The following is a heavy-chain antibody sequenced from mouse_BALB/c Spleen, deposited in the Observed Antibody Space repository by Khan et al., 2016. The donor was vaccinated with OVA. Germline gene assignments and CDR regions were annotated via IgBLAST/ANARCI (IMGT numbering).Heavy chain of an antibody. CDR2: IWSAGST. Sequence: QVQLKESGPGLVAPSQSLSITCTVSGFSLDKYSVHWIRQSPGKGLEWLGVIWSAGSTDYNAALISRLTITKDNSRSQVFFKVNSLQPNDTAIYYWARRGYDYGRGALFVYWGQGTLVTVSA. V-gene: IGHV2-2*02. CDR3: ARRGYDYGRGALFVY. D-gene: IGHD2-4*01. J-gene: IGHJ3*01. CDR1: GFSLDKYS.